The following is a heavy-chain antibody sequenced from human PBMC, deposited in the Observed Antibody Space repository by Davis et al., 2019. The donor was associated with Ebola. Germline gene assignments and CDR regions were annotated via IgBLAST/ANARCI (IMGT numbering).Heavy chain of an antibody. V-gene: IGHV4-59*01. J-gene: IGHJ4*02. D-gene: IGHD5-12*01. Sequence: MPGGSLRLSCTVSGGSISSYYWSWIRQPPGKGLEWIGYIYYSGSTNYNPSLKSRVTISVDMSKNQFSLKLSSVTAADTAVYYCARGIVATITDYWGQGTLVTVSS. CDR2: IYYSGST. CDR3: ARGIVATITDY. CDR1: GGSISSYY.